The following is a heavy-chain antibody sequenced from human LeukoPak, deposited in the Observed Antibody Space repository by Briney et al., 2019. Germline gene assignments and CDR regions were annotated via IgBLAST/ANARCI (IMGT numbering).Heavy chain of an antibody. CDR3: ATDLEIHDAFDI. CDR1: GYTLTELS. J-gene: IGHJ3*02. Sequence: GASVKVSCKVSGYTLTELSMHWVRQAPGKGLEWMGGFDPEDGETIYAQKFQGRVTMTEDTSTDTAYMELSSLRSEDTAVYYCATDLEIHDAFDIWGQGTMVTVSS. V-gene: IGHV1-24*01. D-gene: IGHD5-24*01. CDR2: FDPEDGET.